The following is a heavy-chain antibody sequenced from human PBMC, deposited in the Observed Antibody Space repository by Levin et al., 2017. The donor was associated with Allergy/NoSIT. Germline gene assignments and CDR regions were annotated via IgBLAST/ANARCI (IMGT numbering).Heavy chain of an antibody. V-gene: IGHV4-34*01. CDR3: ARVRVILTGYYRGSQASYYYGMDV. J-gene: IGHJ6*02. D-gene: IGHD3-9*01. CDR1: GGSFSDYN. Sequence: GSLRLSCAVYGGSFSDYNWSWIRQPPGKGLQWIGEINHSGSTNYTPSLKSRVTILVDTSKNQISLKLSSATAADTAVYYCARVRVILTGYYRGSQASYYYGMDVWGQGTTVTVSS. CDR2: INHSGST.